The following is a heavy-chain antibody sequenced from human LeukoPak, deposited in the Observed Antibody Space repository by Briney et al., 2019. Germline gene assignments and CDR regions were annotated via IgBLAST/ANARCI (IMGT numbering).Heavy chain of an antibody. V-gene: IGHV3-74*03. D-gene: IGHD5-24*01. CDR1: GFTFNRFW. Sequence: GGSLRLSCAASGFTFNRFWTHWVRQVPGEGLEWVSRINSDGSNTTYADSVRGRLTTSRDNAKYTVYLQMNSLRPDDTAVYYCTRDYGMAGSTNAFDIWGQGTMVTVSS. CDR3: TRDYGMAGSTNAFDI. CDR2: INSDGSNT. J-gene: IGHJ3*02.